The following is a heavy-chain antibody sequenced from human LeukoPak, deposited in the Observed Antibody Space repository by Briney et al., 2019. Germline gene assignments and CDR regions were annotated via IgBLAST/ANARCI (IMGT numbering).Heavy chain of an antibody. Sequence: GGSLRLSCAASGFTVSSNSMSWVRQAPGKGLVWVSVIYTGGTTYYADSVKGRFTISRDNSKNTLYLQMNSLRAEDTAVYYCARDVAAPGGVYFDYWGQGTLVTVSP. CDR3: ARDVAAPGGVYFDY. CDR1: GFTVSSNS. J-gene: IGHJ4*02. V-gene: IGHV3-66*01. D-gene: IGHD3-16*01. CDR2: IYTGGTT.